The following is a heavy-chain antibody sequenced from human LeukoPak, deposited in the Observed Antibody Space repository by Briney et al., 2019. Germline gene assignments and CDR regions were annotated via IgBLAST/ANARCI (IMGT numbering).Heavy chain of an antibody. D-gene: IGHD3-3*01. V-gene: IGHV4-4*07. CDR1: GGSLSSYY. Sequence: SETLSLTCTVYGGSLSSYYCGWIRQPAGKVLGWIGRIYTSGSTNYNPSLKSRVTMSIDTSKTQYSLKLSSVTAADTAVYYCAREFSWSGFFDYWGQGTLVTVSS. CDR3: AREFSWSGFFDY. J-gene: IGHJ4*02. CDR2: IYTSGST.